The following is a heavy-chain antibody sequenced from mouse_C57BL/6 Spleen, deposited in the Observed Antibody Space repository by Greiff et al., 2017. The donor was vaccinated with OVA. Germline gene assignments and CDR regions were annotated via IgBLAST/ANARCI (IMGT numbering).Heavy chain of an antibody. J-gene: IGHJ2*01. D-gene: IGHD2-12*01. CDR3: TKHYSLYYFDY. V-gene: IGHV14-1*01. CDR1: GFNIKDYY. Sequence: EVKLVESGAELVRPGASVKLSCTASGFNIKDYYMHWVKQRPEQGLEWIGRIDPEYGDTEYAPKFQGKATMTADTSSNTAYLQLSSLTSEDTAVYYCTKHYSLYYFDYWGQGTTLTVSS. CDR2: IDPEYGDT.